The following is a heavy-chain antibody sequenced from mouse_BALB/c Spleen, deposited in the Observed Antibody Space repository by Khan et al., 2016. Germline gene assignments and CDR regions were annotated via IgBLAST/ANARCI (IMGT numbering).Heavy chain of an antibody. CDR3: LRDAMDY. CDR2: VNPNNGGT. CDR1: GYSFTGYY. J-gene: IGHJ4*01. Sequence: VQLKQSGPDLLKPGASVKISCKASGYSFTGYYIHWVKQSHGKSLEWIGRVNPNNGGTSYNQKFKGKAVLTIDKSSTTAYMELRSLTSEDSAVYYCLRDAMDYWGQGTSVTVSS. D-gene: IGHD1-1*01. V-gene: IGHV1-26*01.